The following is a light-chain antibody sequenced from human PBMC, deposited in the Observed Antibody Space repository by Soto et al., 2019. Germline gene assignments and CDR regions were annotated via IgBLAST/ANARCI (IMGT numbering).Light chain of an antibody. CDR2: DVN. Sequence: QSALTQPPSASGSPGQSVTISCTGTPSDVGGSNSVSWYQQHPGKAPNLMSYDVNKRPSGVPDRFSGSKSGNTASLTVSGLQAADEAYYFCSSYAPSDVLFGGGTKVTVL. V-gene: IGLV2-8*01. J-gene: IGLJ2*01. CDR3: SSYAPSDVL. CDR1: PSDVGGSNS.